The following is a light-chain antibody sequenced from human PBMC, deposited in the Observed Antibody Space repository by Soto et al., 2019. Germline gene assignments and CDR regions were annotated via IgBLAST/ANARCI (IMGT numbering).Light chain of an antibody. V-gene: IGKV3D-15*01. CDR2: GAS. Sequence: EIVMTQSPATLSVSPGERATLSCRASQSVSSYLAWYQQKPGQAPRXLIYGASSRATGIPDRFSASGSGTDCTLTISRLEPEDCAVYDGQQYNNWPITFGQGTRLEIK. J-gene: IGKJ5*01. CDR1: QSVSSY. CDR3: QQYNNWPIT.